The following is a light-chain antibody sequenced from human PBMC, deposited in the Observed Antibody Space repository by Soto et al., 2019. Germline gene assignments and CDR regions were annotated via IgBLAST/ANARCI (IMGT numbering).Light chain of an antibody. V-gene: IGLV1-44*01. CDR2: SNN. CDR1: SSNIGSNT. Sequence: QSVLTQPPSASGTPGQRVPISCSGSSSNIGSNTVNWYQQLPGTAPKLLIYSNNQRPSGVPDRFSGSKSGTSASLAISGLQSEDEADYYCAAWDDSLNGRVFGTGTKVTV. J-gene: IGLJ1*01. CDR3: AAWDDSLNGRV.